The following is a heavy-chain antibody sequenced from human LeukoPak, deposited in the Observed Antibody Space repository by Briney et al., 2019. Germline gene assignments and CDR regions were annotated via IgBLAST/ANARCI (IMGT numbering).Heavy chain of an antibody. CDR3: ARGGDYYDSSGYYLG. V-gene: IGHV1-2*02. Sequence: GASVKVSCKTSGYTFTGYYIHWVRQAPGQGLEWMGWINPNSNGTNYAQKFQGRVTMTRDTSISTAYMELSRLRSDDTAVYYCARGGDYYDSSGYYLGWGQGTMVTVSS. J-gene: IGHJ3*01. CDR1: GYTFTGYY. CDR2: INPNSNGT. D-gene: IGHD3-22*01.